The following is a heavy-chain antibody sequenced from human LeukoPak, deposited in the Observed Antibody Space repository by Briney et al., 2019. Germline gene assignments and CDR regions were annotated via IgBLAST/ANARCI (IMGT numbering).Heavy chain of an antibody. CDR3: ARDRTWSGYYRDY. D-gene: IGHD3-3*01. CDR1: GYTFTSYY. V-gene: IGHV1-46*01. J-gene: IGHJ4*02. Sequence: APVKVSCKASGYTFTSYYMHWVRQAPGQGLEWMGIINPSGGSTSYAQKFQGRVTMTTDTSTSTAYMELRSLRSDDTAVYYCARDRTWSGYYRDYWGQGTLVTVSS. CDR2: INPSGGST.